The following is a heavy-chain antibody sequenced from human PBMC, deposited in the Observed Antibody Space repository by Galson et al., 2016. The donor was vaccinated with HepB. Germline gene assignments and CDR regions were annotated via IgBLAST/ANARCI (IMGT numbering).Heavy chain of an antibody. CDR2: IYYTGST. CDR1: AGSISTYY. D-gene: IGHD3-3*01. V-gene: IGHV4-59*08. Sequence: ETLSLTCNVSAGSISTYYWSWIRQPPGKGLEWIGCIYYTGSTDYNPSLESRVTISVDTSRNQFSLKLSSVTAADTAMYYCARAYYDLWSGSQRDFFDLWGQGTLVTVSS. CDR3: ARAYYDLWSGSQRDFFDL. J-gene: IGHJ4*02.